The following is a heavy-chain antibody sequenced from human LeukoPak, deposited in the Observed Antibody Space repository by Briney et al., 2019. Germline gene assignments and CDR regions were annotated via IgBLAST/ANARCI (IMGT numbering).Heavy chain of an antibody. CDR1: VGSISSYY. D-gene: IGHD3-10*01. Sequence: PSETLSLTCTVSVGSISSYYWSWIRQPPGKGLEWIGYIYYSGSTNYNPSLKSRVTISVDTSKNQFSLKLSSVTAADTAVYYCARGTFGSGSYYTFYYYYGMDVWGKGTTVTVSS. J-gene: IGHJ6*04. V-gene: IGHV4-59*01. CDR2: IYYSGST. CDR3: ARGTFGSGSYYTFYYYYGMDV.